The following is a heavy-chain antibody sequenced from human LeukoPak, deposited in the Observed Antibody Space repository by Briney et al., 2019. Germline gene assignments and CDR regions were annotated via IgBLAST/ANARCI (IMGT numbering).Heavy chain of an antibody. Sequence: SETLSLTCSVSGGSINSYYCNWYRQSPGKRLEWIGYIYHSESIKYNPSLKSRVSISADTSKNQFSLRLTSVTAADTAIYYCVTGSGWLPDYWGQGTLVTVSS. CDR2: IYHSESI. J-gene: IGHJ4*02. D-gene: IGHD6-19*01. CDR1: GGSINSYY. V-gene: IGHV4-59*01. CDR3: VTGSGWLPDY.